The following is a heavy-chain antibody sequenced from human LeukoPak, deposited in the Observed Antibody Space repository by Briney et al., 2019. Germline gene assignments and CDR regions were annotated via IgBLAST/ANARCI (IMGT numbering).Heavy chain of an antibody. CDR2: IYYSGST. Sequence: PSETLSLTCSVSGGSISTNYWSWIRQPAGKGLEWIGSIYYSGSTYYNPSLKSRVTISVDTSKNQFSLKLSSVTAADTAVYYCARYDSSGYDGYYYYYYYMDVWGKGTTVIVSS. J-gene: IGHJ6*03. V-gene: IGHV4-59*05. D-gene: IGHD3-22*01. CDR3: ARYDSSGYDGYYYYYYYMDV. CDR1: GGSISTNY.